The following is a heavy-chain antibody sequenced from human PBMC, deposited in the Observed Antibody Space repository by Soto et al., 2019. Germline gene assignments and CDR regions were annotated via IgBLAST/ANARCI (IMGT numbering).Heavy chain of an antibody. V-gene: IGHV3-33*01. CDR1: GFTLSRYD. CDR3: ARDFNVEQEWLRSDVDY. J-gene: IGHJ4*02. CDR2: TWYDESKT. Sequence: QVQPVESGGGVVQPGRSLRLSCAASGFTLSRYDMYWVRQAPGKGLEWVAVTWYDESKTYYGESVKGRFTISRDNSKITAYLQLDILRVDVTALYHYARDFNVEQEWLRSDVDYWGQGTLVTVSS. D-gene: IGHD5-12*01.